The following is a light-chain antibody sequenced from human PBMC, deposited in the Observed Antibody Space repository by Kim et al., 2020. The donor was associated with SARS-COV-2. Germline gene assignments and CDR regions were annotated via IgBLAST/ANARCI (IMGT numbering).Light chain of an antibody. CDR1: QSISNW. V-gene: IGKV1-5*03. J-gene: IGKJ1*01. Sequence: DVQMTQSPSTLSASVGDRVTITCRASQSISNWLAWYQQKPEKAPKLLIYKASTLQSGVPSRFSGSGSGTEFTLTISSLQPDDFATYFCQHPHTFGQGTKVDIK. CDR3: QHPHT. CDR2: KAS.